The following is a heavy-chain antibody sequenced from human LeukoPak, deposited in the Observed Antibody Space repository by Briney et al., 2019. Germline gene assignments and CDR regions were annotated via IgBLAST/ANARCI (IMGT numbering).Heavy chain of an antibody. D-gene: IGHD3-3*01. Sequence: KSGGSLRLSCAASGFTFSNAWMSWVRQAPGKGLEWVGRIKSKTDGGTTDYAAPVKGRFTISRDDSKNTLYLQMNSLKTEDTAVYYCTTDLQEYYDFWSGYHRRTQDDYWGQGTLVTVSS. J-gene: IGHJ4*02. V-gene: IGHV3-15*01. CDR2: IKSKTDGGTT. CDR1: GFTFSNAW. CDR3: TTDLQEYYDFWSGYHRRTQDDY.